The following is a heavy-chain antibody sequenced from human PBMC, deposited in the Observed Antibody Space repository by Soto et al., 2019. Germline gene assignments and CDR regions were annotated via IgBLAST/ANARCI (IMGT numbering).Heavy chain of an antibody. D-gene: IGHD3-9*01. J-gene: IGHJ6*02. CDR1: GFTFSSYA. CDR2: ISGSGGST. CDR3: AKGEDFDWLKRLVYYYYGMDV. V-gene: IGHV3-23*01. Sequence: PGGSLRLSCSASGFTFSSYAMSWVRQAPGKGLEWVSAISGSGGSTYYADSVKGRFTISRDNSKNTLYLQMNSLRAEDTAVYYCAKGEDFDWLKRLVYYYYGMDVWGQGTTVTVSS.